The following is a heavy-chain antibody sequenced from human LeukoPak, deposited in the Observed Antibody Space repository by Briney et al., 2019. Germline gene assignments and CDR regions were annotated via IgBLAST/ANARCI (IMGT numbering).Heavy chain of an antibody. CDR3: ARDVYSNSSGGIDY. CDR1: GYTFTGYY. V-gene: IGHV1-2*02. J-gene: IGHJ4*02. Sequence: ASVKVSCKASGYTFTGYYMHWVRQAPGQGLEWMGWINPNSGGTNYAQKFQGRVTMTRDTSISTAYMELSRLRSDDTAVYYCARDVYSNSSGGIDYWGQGALVTVSS. CDR2: INPNSGGT. D-gene: IGHD6-6*01.